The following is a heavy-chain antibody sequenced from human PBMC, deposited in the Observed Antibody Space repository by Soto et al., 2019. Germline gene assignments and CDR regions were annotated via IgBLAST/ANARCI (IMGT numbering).Heavy chain of an antibody. J-gene: IGHJ4*02. CDR2: IYSGGST. Sequence: GGSLRLSCAASGFTVSSNYMSWVRQAPGKGLEWVSVIYSGGSTYYADSVKGRFTISRDNSKNTLYLQMNSLRAEDTAVYYCATRPPYGTNDYWGQGTLVTVSS. V-gene: IGHV3-66*01. CDR1: GFTVSSNY. D-gene: IGHD1-1*01. CDR3: ATRPPYGTNDY.